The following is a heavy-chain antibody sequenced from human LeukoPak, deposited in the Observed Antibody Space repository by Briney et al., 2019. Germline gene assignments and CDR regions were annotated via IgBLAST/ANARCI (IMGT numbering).Heavy chain of an antibody. CDR2: IKQDGSEK. CDR3: ARDQGFHYYYMDV. Sequence: PGGSLRLSCAASGFTFSSYWMSWVRQAPGKGLEWVANIKQDGSEKYYVDSVKGRFTISRDNAKNSLYLQMNSLRAEDTAVYYCARDQGFHYYYMDVWGKGTTVTVSS. CDR1: GFTFSSYW. V-gene: IGHV3-7*01. J-gene: IGHJ6*03.